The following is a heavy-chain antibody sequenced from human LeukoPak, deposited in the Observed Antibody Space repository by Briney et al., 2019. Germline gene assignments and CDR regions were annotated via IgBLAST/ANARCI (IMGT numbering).Heavy chain of an antibody. V-gene: IGHV3-53*01. CDR2: IYSGGTT. J-gene: IGHJ3*02. CDR1: GFTVRSND. CDR3: ARILGIRAFDI. Sequence: PGGSLRLSCVASGFTVRSNDMSWVRQAPGKGLEWVSVIYSGGTTYHADSVKGRFTISRDNSKNTLYLQMNSLRAEDTAVYYCARILGIRAFDIWGQGTMVTVSS. D-gene: IGHD7-27*01.